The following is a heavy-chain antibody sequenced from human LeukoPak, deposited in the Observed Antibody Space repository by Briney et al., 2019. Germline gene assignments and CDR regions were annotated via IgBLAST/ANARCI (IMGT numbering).Heavy chain of an antibody. V-gene: IGHV4-61*02. CDR3: ARDSPPAYCSGGSCYFDY. CDR1: GGSISSNSYY. D-gene: IGHD2-15*01. J-gene: IGHJ4*02. CDR2: IYTSGST. Sequence: SETLSLTCTVSGGSISSNSYYWSWIRQPAGKGLEWIGRIYTSGSTDYNPSLKSRVTISKDTSKNEFSLKLSSVTAADTAVYYCARDSPPAYCSGGSCYFDYWGQGTLVTVSS.